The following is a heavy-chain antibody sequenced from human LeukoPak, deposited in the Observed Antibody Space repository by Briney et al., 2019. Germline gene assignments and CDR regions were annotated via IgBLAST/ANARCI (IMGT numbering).Heavy chain of an antibody. V-gene: IGHV1-2*02. D-gene: IGHD6-6*01. Sequence: GASVKVSCKASGYTFTGYYMHWVRQAPGQGLEWMGWINPNSGGTSYAQKFQGRVTMTRDTSISTAYMELSRLRSDDTAVYYCARDRTYSSSPLSHDAFDIWGQGTMVTVSS. CDR1: GYTFTGYY. CDR3: ARDRTYSSSPLSHDAFDI. J-gene: IGHJ3*02. CDR2: INPNSGGT.